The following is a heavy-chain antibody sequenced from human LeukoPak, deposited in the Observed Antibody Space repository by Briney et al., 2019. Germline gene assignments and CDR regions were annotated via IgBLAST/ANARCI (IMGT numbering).Heavy chain of an antibody. CDR1: GVTFSNAW. CDR2: SKSKTDGGTT. V-gene: IGHV3-15*01. Sequence: GGSLRLSCAASGVTFSNAWMSWVRQAPAQGKEWVGRSKSKTDGGTTDYAAPVKGRFTISRDDSKNTLYLQMNSLKTEDTAVYYCTTAGLITMVRGVIYPFDYWGQGTLVTVSS. J-gene: IGHJ4*02. CDR3: TTAGLITMVRGVIYPFDY. D-gene: IGHD3-10*01.